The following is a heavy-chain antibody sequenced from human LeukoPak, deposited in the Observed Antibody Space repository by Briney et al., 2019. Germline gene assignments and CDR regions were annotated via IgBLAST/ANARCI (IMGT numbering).Heavy chain of an antibody. J-gene: IGHJ4*02. CDR2: ISSSSSYI. CDR1: GFTFGDYA. Sequence: GGSLRLSCTASGFTFGDYAMSWFRQAPGKGLEWVSSISSSSSYIYYADSVKGRFTISRDNAKNSLYLQMNSLRAEDTAVYYCARAAAGQPYFDYWGQGTLVTVSS. V-gene: IGHV3-21*01. CDR3: ARAAAGQPYFDY. D-gene: IGHD6-13*01.